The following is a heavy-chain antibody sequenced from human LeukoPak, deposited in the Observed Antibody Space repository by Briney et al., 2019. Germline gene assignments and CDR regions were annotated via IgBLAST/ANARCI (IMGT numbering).Heavy chain of an antibody. J-gene: IGHJ4*02. CDR1: GGSFSGYY. V-gene: IGHV4-34*01. CDR2: INHSGST. Sequence: SETLSLTCAVYGGSFSGYYWRWIRQPPGKGLEWMGEINHSGSTNYNRSRKSRVTITLDKSKNKFSLKLSSVTAADTAVYYCARVLTTVTTTLNYFDYWGQGTLVTVSS. CDR3: ARVLTTVTTTLNYFDY. D-gene: IGHD4-17*01.